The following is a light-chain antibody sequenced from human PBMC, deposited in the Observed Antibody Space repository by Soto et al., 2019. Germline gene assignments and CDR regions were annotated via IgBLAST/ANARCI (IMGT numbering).Light chain of an antibody. CDR1: QSVRSH. CDR2: EAS. J-gene: IGKJ5*01. CDR3: QQRSDWPIT. V-gene: IGKV3-11*01. Sequence: EIVLTQSPATLSLSPGERVTLSCRGSQSVRSHLVWYQQKPGQAPRLLIYEASNRATGIPARFSGSGSGTDFTLTISSLEPEDFAVYYCQQRSDWPITFGQGTRLEIK.